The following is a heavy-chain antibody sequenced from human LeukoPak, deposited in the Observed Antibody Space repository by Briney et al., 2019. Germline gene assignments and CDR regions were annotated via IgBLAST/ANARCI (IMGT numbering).Heavy chain of an antibody. D-gene: IGHD4-17*01. V-gene: IGHV4-59*08. CDR3: ARQYYGDYADY. CDR2: IYYSGST. CDR1: GGSISSYY. Sequence: PSETLSLTCTVSGGSISSYYWSWIRQPPGKGLEWIGYIYYSGSTNYNPSLKSRATISVDTSKNQFSLKLSSVTAADTAVYYCARQYYGDYADYWGQGTLVTVSS. J-gene: IGHJ4*02.